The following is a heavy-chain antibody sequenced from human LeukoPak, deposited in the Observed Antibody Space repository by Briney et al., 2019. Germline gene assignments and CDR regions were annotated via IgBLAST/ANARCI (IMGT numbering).Heavy chain of an antibody. D-gene: IGHD3-10*01. Sequence: GASVKVSCKASGYTFTGYYMHWVRQAPGQGLEWMGWINPNSGGTNYAQKFQGRVTMTRDKSISTAYLQWSSLKASDTAMYYCARLQLWFGELLGYFDYWGQGTLVTVSS. V-gene: IGHV1-2*02. J-gene: IGHJ4*02. CDR2: INPNSGGT. CDR3: ARLQLWFGELLGYFDY. CDR1: GYTFTGYY.